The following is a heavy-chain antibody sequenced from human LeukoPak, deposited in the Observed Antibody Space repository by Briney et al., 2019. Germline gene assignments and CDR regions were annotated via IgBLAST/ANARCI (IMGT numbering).Heavy chain of an antibody. CDR2: INSDGSDT. D-gene: IGHD2-15*01. CDR1: GFTFNSYW. Sequence: GGSLRLSCAASGFTFNSYWFHWVRQAPGKGLVWASRINSDGSDTIYADSVKGRFTISRDNAKSTVYLQMNSLKAEDTAVYYCARGGYHHGFDIWGQGTMVTVSS. J-gene: IGHJ3*02. CDR3: ARGGYHHGFDI. V-gene: IGHV3-74*01.